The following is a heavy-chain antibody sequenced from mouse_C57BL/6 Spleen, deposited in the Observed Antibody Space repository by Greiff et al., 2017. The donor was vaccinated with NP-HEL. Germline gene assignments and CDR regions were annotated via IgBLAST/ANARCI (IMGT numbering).Heavy chain of an antibody. V-gene: IGHV1-9*01. D-gene: IGHD1-1*01. Sequence: VKLQESGAELMKPGASVKLSCKATGYTFTGYWIEWVKQRPGHGLEWIGEILPGSGSTNYNEKFKSKATLTVDKSSSTAYMQLSSLTSEDSAVYYCAPDGSSYAMDYWGQGTSVTVSS. CDR1: GYTFTGYW. CDR2: ILPGSGST. J-gene: IGHJ4*01. CDR3: APDGSSYAMDY.